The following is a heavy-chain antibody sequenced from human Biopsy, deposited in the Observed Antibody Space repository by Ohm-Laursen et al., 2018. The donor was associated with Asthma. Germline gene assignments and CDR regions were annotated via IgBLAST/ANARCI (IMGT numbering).Heavy chain of an antibody. CDR2: ISGSGGST. CDR1: GFTFSSYA. J-gene: IGHJ4*02. Sequence: GSLRLSCTASGFTFSSYAMSWVRQAPGKGLEWASAISGSGGSTYYADSVKGRFTISRDNSKNTLYLQMNSLRAEDTAVYYCAKDRDYDILTGPPGFDYWGQGTLVTVSS. CDR3: AKDRDYDILTGPPGFDY. D-gene: IGHD3-9*01. V-gene: IGHV3-23*01.